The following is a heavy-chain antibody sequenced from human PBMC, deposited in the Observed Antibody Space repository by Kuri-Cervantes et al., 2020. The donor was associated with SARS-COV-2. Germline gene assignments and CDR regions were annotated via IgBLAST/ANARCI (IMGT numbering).Heavy chain of an antibody. CDR2: IYHSGST. Sequence: SETLSLTCAVSGYSISSGYYWGWIRQPPGKGLEWIGSIYHSGSTYYNPSLKSRVTISVDTSKNQFSLKLSSVTAADTAVYYCARGVVATIKDYYYGMDVWGQGTTVTVSS. J-gene: IGHJ6*02. D-gene: IGHD5-12*01. V-gene: IGHV4-38-2*01. CDR3: ARGVVATIKDYYYGMDV. CDR1: GYSISSGYY.